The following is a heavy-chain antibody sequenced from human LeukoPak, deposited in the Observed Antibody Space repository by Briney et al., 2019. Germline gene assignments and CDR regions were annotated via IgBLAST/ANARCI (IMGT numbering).Heavy chain of an antibody. V-gene: IGHV1-69*04. Sequence: GASVKVSCKPSGGTFSSYAISWVRPAPGQGLEWVGRIIPILGIANYAQKFQGRVTITADKSTSTAYMELSSLRSEDTAVYYCARDPIVGATGNYYYGMDVWGQGTTVTVSS. CDR3: ARDPIVGATGNYYYGMDV. CDR2: IIPILGIA. J-gene: IGHJ6*02. D-gene: IGHD1-26*01. CDR1: GGTFSSYA.